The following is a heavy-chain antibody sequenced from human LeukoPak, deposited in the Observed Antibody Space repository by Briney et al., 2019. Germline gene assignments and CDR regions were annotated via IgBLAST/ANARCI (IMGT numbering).Heavy chain of an antibody. CDR3: ARESARSAFDI. Sequence: PGGSLRPSCAASGFTFSSYWMHWVRQAPGKGLVWVSRINSDGSSTSYADSVKGRFTISRDNAKNTLYLQMNSLRAEDTAVYYCARESARSAFDIWGQGTMVTVSS. CDR1: GFTFSSYW. J-gene: IGHJ3*02. CDR2: INSDGSST. V-gene: IGHV3-74*01.